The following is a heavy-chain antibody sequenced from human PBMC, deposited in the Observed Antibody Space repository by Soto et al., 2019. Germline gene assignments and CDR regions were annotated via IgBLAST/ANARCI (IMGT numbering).Heavy chain of an antibody. CDR3: AVPYYYDSSGYYSPHHYYYYGMDV. Sequence: PGGSLRLSCAASGFTFSSYGMHWVRQAPGKGLEWVAVIWYDGSNKYYADSVKGRFTISRDNSKNTLYLQMNSLRAEDTAVYYCAVPYYYDSSGYYSPHHYYYYGMDVWGQGTTVTV. D-gene: IGHD3-22*01. CDR2: IWYDGSNK. J-gene: IGHJ6*02. CDR1: GFTFSSYG. V-gene: IGHV3-33*01.